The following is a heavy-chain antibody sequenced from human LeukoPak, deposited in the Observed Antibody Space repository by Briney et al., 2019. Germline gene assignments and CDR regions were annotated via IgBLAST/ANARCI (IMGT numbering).Heavy chain of an antibody. CDR1: GFTLSFNV. D-gene: IGHD2/OR15-2a*01. CDR3: VQDKSNSWSFDN. Sequence: GGSLRLSCTASGFTLSFNVIHWVRQAPGKGLEWVSRVSHDGSSKQYLDSVKGRFTISRDNSKNTVYLQMDSLRAEDTAVYYCVQDKSNSWSFDNWSQGTLVTVSS. CDR2: VSHDGSSK. V-gene: IGHV3-30*18. J-gene: IGHJ4*02.